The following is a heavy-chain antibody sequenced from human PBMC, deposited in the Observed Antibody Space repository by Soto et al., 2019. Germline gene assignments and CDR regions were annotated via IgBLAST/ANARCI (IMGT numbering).Heavy chain of an antibody. J-gene: IGHJ5*02. D-gene: IGHD6-6*01. V-gene: IGHV1-46*01. Sequence: ASVKISCKASGYTFTIYYMHCVLQSAGQGLEWMGIINPSGGSTSYAQKFQGRVTMTRDTSTSTVYMELSSLRSEDTAVYYCARDLDSSSQGWFDPWGQGTLVTVS. CDR1: GYTFTIYY. CDR3: ARDLDSSSQGWFDP. CDR2: INPSGGST.